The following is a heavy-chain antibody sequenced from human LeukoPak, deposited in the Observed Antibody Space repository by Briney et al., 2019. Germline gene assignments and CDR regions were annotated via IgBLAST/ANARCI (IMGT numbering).Heavy chain of an antibody. Sequence: PGGSLRLSCAASGFTFSSYWMHWVRQAPGKGLVWVSRINTDGSSTSYADSVKGRFTISRDNSKNTLYLQMNSLRAEDTAVYYCAKEGAYCSSTSCLPDYWGQGTLVTVSS. CDR2: INTDGSST. CDR1: GFTFSSYW. D-gene: IGHD2-2*01. CDR3: AKEGAYCSSTSCLPDY. J-gene: IGHJ4*02. V-gene: IGHV3-74*01.